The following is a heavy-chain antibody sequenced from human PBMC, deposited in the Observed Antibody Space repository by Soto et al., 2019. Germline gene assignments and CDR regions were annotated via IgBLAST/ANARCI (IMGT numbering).Heavy chain of an antibody. D-gene: IGHD6-6*01. J-gene: IGHJ5*02. CDR1: GGSFSGYY. CDR2: INHSGST. CDR3: ARVGASSSSGGWFDP. Sequence: SETLSLTCAVYGGSFSGYYWSWIRQPPGKGLEWIGEINHSGSTNYNPSLKSRVTISVDTSKNQFSLKLSSVTAADTAVYYCARVGASSSSGGWFDPWGQGTLVTVSS. V-gene: IGHV4-34*01.